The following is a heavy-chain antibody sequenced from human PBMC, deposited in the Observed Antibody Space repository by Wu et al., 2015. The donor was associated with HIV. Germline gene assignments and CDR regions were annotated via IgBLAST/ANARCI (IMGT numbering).Heavy chain of an antibody. CDR3: ARDFPVAMTTVTRRPGWFDP. J-gene: IGHJ5*02. CDR1: GGTFSSYA. Sequence: QVQLVQSGAEVKKPGSSVKVSCKTSGGTFSSYAISWVRQAPGQGLEWMGGIIPIFGTANYAQKFQGRVTITADESTSTAYMELSSLRSDDTAVYYCARDFPVAMTTVTRRPGWFDPWGQGTLVTVSS. V-gene: IGHV1-69*13. D-gene: IGHD4-11*01. CDR2: IIPIFGTA.